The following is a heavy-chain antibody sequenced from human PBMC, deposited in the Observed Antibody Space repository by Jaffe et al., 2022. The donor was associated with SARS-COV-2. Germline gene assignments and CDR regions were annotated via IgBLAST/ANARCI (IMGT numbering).Heavy chain of an antibody. J-gene: IGHJ2*01. Sequence: QVQLVESGGGVVQPGRSLRLSCAASGFTFSSYGMHWVRQAPGKGLEWVAVISYDGSNKYYADSVKGRFTISRDNSKNTLYLQMNSLRAEDTAVYYCAKDHYGSDLWGRGTLVTVSS. CDR2: ISYDGSNK. CDR3: AKDHYGSDL. V-gene: IGHV3-30*18. CDR1: GFTFSSYG. D-gene: IGHD4-17*01.